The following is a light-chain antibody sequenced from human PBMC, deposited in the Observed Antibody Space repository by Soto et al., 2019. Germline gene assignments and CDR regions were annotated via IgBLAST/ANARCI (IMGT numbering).Light chain of an antibody. CDR1: QDISHY. CDR2: GTS. V-gene: IGKV1-16*01. CDR3: QQYKDYPLS. Sequence: DIQLTQSPSSLSTSVGDRVTITCRASQDISHYLAWYQQTPGKAPKSLMYGTSTLHSGVPSRFSGSGSGTEFTLTISSLQPEDLGTYYCQQYKDYPLSFGGGTKLEIK. J-gene: IGKJ4*01.